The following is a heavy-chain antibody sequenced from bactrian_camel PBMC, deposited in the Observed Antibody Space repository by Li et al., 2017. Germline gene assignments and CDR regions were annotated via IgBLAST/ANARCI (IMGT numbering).Heavy chain of an antibody. J-gene: IGHJ4*01. CDR1: EGYYS. D-gene: IGHD4*01. Sequence: HVQLVESGGGSVQPRGSLRLSCVASEGYYSMAWFRQAPGKEREKVAHLDNDGTTWYADFVEGRFSISQNSAKNTLYLQMNNLQPQDSAMYYCAAVRDLTAPNEYKYWGQGTQVTVS. V-gene: IGHV3S55*01. CDR3: AAVRDLTAPNEYKY. CDR2: LDNDGTT.